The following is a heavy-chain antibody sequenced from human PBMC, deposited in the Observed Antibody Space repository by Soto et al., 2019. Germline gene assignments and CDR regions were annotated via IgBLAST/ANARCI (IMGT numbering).Heavy chain of an antibody. CDR1: GYTFTSFD. Sequence: ASVKVSCKTSGYTFTSFDIHWVRQATGQGLEWMGWMNPNNGYTDYAQKFQGRVTMTRDTSLSTAYMELSSLTSDDTAVYYCARGRGWRDYWGQGTLVTVSS. CDR3: ARGRGWRDY. D-gene: IGHD6-19*01. J-gene: IGHJ4*02. V-gene: IGHV1-8*01. CDR2: MNPNNGYT.